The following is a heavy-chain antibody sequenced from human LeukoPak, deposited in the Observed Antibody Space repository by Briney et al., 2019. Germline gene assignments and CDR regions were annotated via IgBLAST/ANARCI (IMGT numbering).Heavy chain of an antibody. CDR2: IIPIFGTV. V-gene: IGHV1-69*13. CDR1: GYTFTSYG. D-gene: IGHD3-22*01. Sequence: ASVKVSCKASGYTFTSYGISWVRQAPGQGLEWMGGIIPIFGTVNYAQKFQGRVTITADESTSTAYMELSSLRSEDTAVYYCARGGYYYDSSGSPRGYYFDYWGQGTLVTVSS. CDR3: ARGGYYYDSSGSPRGYYFDY. J-gene: IGHJ4*02.